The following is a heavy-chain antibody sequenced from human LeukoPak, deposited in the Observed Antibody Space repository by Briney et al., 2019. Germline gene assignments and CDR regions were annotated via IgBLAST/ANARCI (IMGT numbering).Heavy chain of an antibody. CDR2: IIPIFGTA. CDR3: AGDGAYCGGDCYPGSDYYYMDV. Sequence: SVKVSCKASGGTFSSYAISWVRQAPGQGLEWMGGIIPIFGTANYAQKFQGRVTITTDESTSTAYMELSSLRSEDTAVYYCAGDGAYCGGDCYPGSDYYYMDVWGKGTTVTVSS. D-gene: IGHD2-21*02. V-gene: IGHV1-69*05. CDR1: GGTFSSYA. J-gene: IGHJ6*03.